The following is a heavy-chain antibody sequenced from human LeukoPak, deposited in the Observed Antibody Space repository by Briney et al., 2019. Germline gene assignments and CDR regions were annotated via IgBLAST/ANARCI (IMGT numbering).Heavy chain of an antibody. D-gene: IGHD6-19*01. V-gene: IGHV6-1*01. CDR2: TYQRSKWYN. CDR1: GNSVSINSAA. J-gene: IGHJ4*02. Sequence: SQTLSLTCAISGNSVSINSAAWNWIRQSPSRGLEWLGRTYQRSKWYNDYAVSVKSRITINPDISKNQYSLQLNSVTPEDTAVYYCARSPSPYSSGWYFDYWGQGTLVTVSS. CDR3: ARSPSPYSSGWYFDY.